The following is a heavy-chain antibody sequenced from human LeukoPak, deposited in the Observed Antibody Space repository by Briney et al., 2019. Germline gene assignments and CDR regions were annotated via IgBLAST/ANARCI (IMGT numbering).Heavy chain of an antibody. D-gene: IGHD2-2*01. Sequence: SQTLPLTCAISGDSVSSNSAAWNWIRQSPSRGLEWLGRTYYRSKWYNDYAVSVKSRITINPDTSKNQFPLQLNSVTPEDTAVYYCARAPRYCSSTSCYDYWGQGTLVTVSS. J-gene: IGHJ4*02. CDR3: ARAPRYCSSTSCYDY. CDR2: TYYRSKWYN. V-gene: IGHV6-1*01. CDR1: GDSVSSNSAA.